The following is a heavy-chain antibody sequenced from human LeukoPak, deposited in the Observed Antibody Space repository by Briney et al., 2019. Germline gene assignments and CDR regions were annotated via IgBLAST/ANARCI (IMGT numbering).Heavy chain of an antibody. D-gene: IGHD2-8*01. J-gene: IGHJ5*02. Sequence: RASVKVSCKASGGTFSSYAISWVRQAPGQGLEWVGGIIPIFGTANYAQKFQGRVTITRDTSASTAYMELSSLRSEDTAVYYCARELRKSRQFDPWGQGTLVTVSS. CDR2: IIPIFGTA. V-gene: IGHV1-69*05. CDR3: ARELRKSRQFDP. CDR1: GGTFSSYA.